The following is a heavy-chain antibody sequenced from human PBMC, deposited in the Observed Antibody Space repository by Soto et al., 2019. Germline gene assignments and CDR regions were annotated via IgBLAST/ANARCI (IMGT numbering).Heavy chain of an antibody. J-gene: IGHJ4*02. Sequence: ESGGGVVQPGKSLRLSCAGSGFTFSSYGMDWVRQAPGKGLEWVAVISYDGSNKYYADSVKGRFTISRDNSKNTLYLQMSSLRADDTAVYYCVKDRMGAGVRGYFDYWGQGTLVTVSS. CDR1: GFTFSSYG. CDR2: ISYDGSNK. V-gene: IGHV3-30*18. D-gene: IGHD3-10*01. CDR3: VKDRMGAGVRGYFDY.